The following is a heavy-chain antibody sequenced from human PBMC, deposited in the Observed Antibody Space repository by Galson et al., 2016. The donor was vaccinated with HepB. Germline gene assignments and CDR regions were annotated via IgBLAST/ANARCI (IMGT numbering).Heavy chain of an antibody. CDR3: AKEYCSGDSCFSGTFDY. Sequence: SLRLSCAASGFTFNRHAMHWVRQAPGKGLEWMAVISYDGSHKYHGDSVKGRFTISRDNSNNTVYLQMNSLRPEDTALYYCAKEYCSGDSCFSGTFDYWGQGSPVTVAS. V-gene: IGHV3-30-3*01. CDR1: GFTFNRHA. D-gene: IGHD2-15*01. CDR2: ISYDGSHK. J-gene: IGHJ4*02.